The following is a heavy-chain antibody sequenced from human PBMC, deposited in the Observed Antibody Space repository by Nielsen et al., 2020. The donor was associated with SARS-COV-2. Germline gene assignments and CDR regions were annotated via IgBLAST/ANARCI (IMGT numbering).Heavy chain of an antibody. CDR3: ARLGYCSSTSCPNPYYYYGMDV. CDR2: INPNSGGT. Sequence: ASVKVSCKASGYSFTDYFVHWIRQAPGQGLEWMGWINPNSGGTNYAQKFQGRVTMTRDTSISTAYMELSRLRSDDTAVYYCARLGYCSSTSCPNPYYYYGMDVWGQGTTVTVSS. V-gene: IGHV1-2*02. D-gene: IGHD2-2*01. CDR1: GYSFTDYF. J-gene: IGHJ6*02.